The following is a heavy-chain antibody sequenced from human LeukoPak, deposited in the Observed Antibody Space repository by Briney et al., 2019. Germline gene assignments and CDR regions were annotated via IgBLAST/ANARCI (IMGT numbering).Heavy chain of an antibody. CDR1: GGSISSYY. J-gene: IGHJ4*02. CDR3: AREVIFYDSSGYSTYYFDY. Sequence: PSETLSLTCTVSGGSISSYYWSWIRQPPGKGLEWIGYIYYSGSTNYNPSLKSRVTISVDTSKDQFSLKLSSVTAADTAVYYCAREVIFYDSSGYSTYYFDYWGQGTLVTVSS. V-gene: IGHV4-59*01. CDR2: IYYSGST. D-gene: IGHD3-22*01.